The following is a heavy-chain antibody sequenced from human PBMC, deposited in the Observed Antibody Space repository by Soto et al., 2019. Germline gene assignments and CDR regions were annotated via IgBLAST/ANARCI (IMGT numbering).Heavy chain of an antibody. CDR3: ARVGADDILTGYYIGCWFDP. Sequence: GGSLRLSCAASGFTFSSYSMNWVRQAPGKGLEWVSSISSSSSYIYYADSVKGRFTISRDNAKNSLYLQMNSLRAEDTAVYYCARVGADDILTGYYIGCWFDPWGQGTLVTVSS. V-gene: IGHV3-21*01. J-gene: IGHJ5*02. CDR1: GFTFSSYS. CDR2: ISSSSSYI. D-gene: IGHD3-9*01.